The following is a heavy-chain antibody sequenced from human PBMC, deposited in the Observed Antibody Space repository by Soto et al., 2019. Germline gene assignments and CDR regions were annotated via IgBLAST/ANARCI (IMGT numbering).Heavy chain of an antibody. J-gene: IGHJ6*02. CDR2: ISYDGSNK. CDR1: GFTFSSYA. V-gene: IGHV3-30-3*01. D-gene: IGHD6-19*01. CDR3: ARDGESGGYDLGYSSGWGPAGADGMDV. Sequence: TGGSLGLSCAASGFTFSSYAMHWVRQAPGKGLEWVAVISYDGSNKYYADSVKGRFTISRDNSKNTLYLQMNSLRAEDTAVYYCARDGESGGYDLGYSSGWGPAGADGMDVWGQGTTVTVSS.